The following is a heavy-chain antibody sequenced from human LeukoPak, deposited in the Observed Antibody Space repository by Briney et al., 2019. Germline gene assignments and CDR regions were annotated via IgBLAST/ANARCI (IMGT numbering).Heavy chain of an antibody. D-gene: IGHD5-18*01. Sequence: PGESLRLSCAASGFTFSSYSMNWVRQAPGKGLEWVSSISSSSSYIYYADSVKGRFTISRDNAKNSPYLQMNSLRAEDTALYYCAKDITSMVPYGMDVWGQGTTVTVSS. V-gene: IGHV3-21*04. J-gene: IGHJ6*02. CDR1: GFTFSSYS. CDR3: AKDITSMVPYGMDV. CDR2: ISSSSSYI.